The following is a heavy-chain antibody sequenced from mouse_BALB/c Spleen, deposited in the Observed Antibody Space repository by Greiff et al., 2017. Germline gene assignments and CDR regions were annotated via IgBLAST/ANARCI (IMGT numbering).Heavy chain of an antibody. CDR2: IYPGNSDT. J-gene: IGHJ1*01. CDR1: GYTFTSYW. D-gene: IGHD1-1*01. Sequence: EVQLQESGTVLARPGASVKMSCKASGYTFTSYWMHWVKQRPGQGLEWIGAIYPGNSDTSYNQKFKGKAKLTAVTSTSTAYMELSSLTNEDSAVYYCTRNDYYGSEGYFDVWGAGTTVTVSS. CDR3: TRNDYYGSEGYFDV. V-gene: IGHV1-5*01.